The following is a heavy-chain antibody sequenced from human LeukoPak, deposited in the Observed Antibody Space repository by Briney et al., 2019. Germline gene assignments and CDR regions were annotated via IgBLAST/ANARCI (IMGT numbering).Heavy chain of an antibody. CDR1: GYTFTTYY. V-gene: IGHV1-18*04. CDR3: ARDHSIYFYGSGSFADY. Sequence: ASVKVSCKASGYTFTTYYVHWVRQAPGQGLEWMGWISTYNGNTNYPENLQGRVTLTTDTSTSTVYMELRSLRSDDTAVYYCARDHSIYFYGSGSFADYWGQGNLVTVSS. D-gene: IGHD3-10*01. J-gene: IGHJ4*02. CDR2: ISTYNGNT.